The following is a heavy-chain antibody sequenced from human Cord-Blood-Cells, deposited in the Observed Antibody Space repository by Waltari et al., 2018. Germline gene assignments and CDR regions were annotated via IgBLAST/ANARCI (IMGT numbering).Heavy chain of an antibody. J-gene: IGHJ6*02. CDR1: GYTFTSSD. D-gene: IGHD6-13*01. Sequence: QVQLVQSGAEVKKPGAAVKVSCKASGYTFTSSDIHWVRKAKGQGLEWMGWTNPNSGNTGYAQKFQGRVTITRNTSISTAYMELSSLRSEDTAVYYCARGAGSSWYYYYGMDVWGQGTTVTVSS. CDR3: ARGAGSSWYYYYGMDV. CDR2: TNPNSGNT. V-gene: IGHV1-8*03.